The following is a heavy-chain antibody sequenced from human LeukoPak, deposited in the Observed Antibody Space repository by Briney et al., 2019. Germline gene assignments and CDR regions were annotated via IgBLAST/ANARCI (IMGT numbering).Heavy chain of an antibody. J-gene: IGHJ6*04. CDR1: GFSFGSYA. D-gene: IGHD3-3*01. Sequence: GGSLRLSCAASGFSFGSYALSWVRQAPGKGLEWVSVISGSGDNTHYTDPVKGRFTISRDNSKNTLYLQMNSLRAEDTAVYYCAKEAAYYDFWSGSEIMDVWGKGTTVTVSS. CDR3: AKEAAYYDFWSGSEIMDV. CDR2: ISGSGDNT. V-gene: IGHV3-23*01.